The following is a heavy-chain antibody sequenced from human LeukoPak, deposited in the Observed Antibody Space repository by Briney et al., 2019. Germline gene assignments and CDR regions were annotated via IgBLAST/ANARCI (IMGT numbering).Heavy chain of an antibody. V-gene: IGHV1-3*01. Sequence: ASVKVSCKASGYTFTSYAIHWVRQAPGQRLEWMGWISAGNGNTKYSQNFQGRVTFISNTSATTAFMELSNLRSEDAAVYYCARELSGSFDYWGQGTLVTVSS. D-gene: IGHD2-15*01. CDR1: GYTFTSYA. CDR2: ISAGNGNT. J-gene: IGHJ4*02. CDR3: ARELSGSFDY.